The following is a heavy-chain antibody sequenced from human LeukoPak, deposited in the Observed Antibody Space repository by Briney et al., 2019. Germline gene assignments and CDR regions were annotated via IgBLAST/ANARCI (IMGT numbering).Heavy chain of an antibody. CDR3: AKMVADMVRGAGGEYYFDY. V-gene: IGHV3-23*01. D-gene: IGHD3-10*01. J-gene: IGHJ4*02. CDR1: GFTFSSYE. CDR2: ISGSGGST. Sequence: GGSLRLSCAVSGFTFSSYEINWVRQAPGKGLEWVSAISGSGGSTYYADSVKGRFTISRDNSKNTLYLQMNSLRAEDTAVYYCAKMVADMVRGAGGEYYFDYWGQGTLVTVSS.